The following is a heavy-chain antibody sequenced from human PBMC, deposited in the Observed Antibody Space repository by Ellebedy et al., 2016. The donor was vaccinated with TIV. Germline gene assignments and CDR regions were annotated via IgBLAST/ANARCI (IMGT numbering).Heavy chain of an antibody. CDR1: GLTFSRYG. CDR2: ISYDGSSR. V-gene: IGHV3-30*18. Sequence: GESLKISXAASGLTFSRYGMHWVRQAPGKGLEWVAVISYDGSSRDYADSAKGRFSISRDNSQNKLLLQMNSLRAEDTAVYYCAKESRDGNNYFFDYWGQGTLVTVSS. J-gene: IGHJ4*02. D-gene: IGHD5-24*01. CDR3: AKESRDGNNYFFDY.